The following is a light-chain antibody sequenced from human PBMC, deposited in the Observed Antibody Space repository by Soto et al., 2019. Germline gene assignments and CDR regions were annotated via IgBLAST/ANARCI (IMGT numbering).Light chain of an antibody. Sequence: IVMTQAPGTLSVSPGERHTLSCRASQSVSSNLAWYQQKPGQXPSXXIYGAFTRATGIPARFSGTGSGTEFTITISSLQSEDFELYYCQQYNDWPLTFGQGTKVDIK. J-gene: IGKJ1*01. V-gene: IGKV3-15*01. CDR1: QSVSSN. CDR2: GAF. CDR3: QQYNDWPLT.